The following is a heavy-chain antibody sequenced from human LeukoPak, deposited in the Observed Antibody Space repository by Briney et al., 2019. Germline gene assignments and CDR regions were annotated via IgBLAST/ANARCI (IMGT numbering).Heavy chain of an antibody. V-gene: IGHV4-38-2*01. Sequence: SETLSLTCAVSGYSISSGYYWGWIRQPPGKGLEWIGSIYHSGSTYYNPSLKSRVTISVDTSKNQFSLKLSSVTAADTAVYYCARAHGDYSETDYWGQGTLVTVSS. CDR3: ARAHGDYSETDY. CDR1: GYSISSGYY. D-gene: IGHD4-17*01. J-gene: IGHJ4*02. CDR2: IYHSGST.